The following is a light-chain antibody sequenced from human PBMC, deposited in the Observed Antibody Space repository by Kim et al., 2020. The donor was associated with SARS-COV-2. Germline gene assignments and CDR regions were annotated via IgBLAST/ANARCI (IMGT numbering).Light chain of an antibody. V-gene: IGLV2-14*04. CDR3: SSYTSINTLL. CDR2: DVT. CDR1: SNDVGGYNF. J-gene: IGLJ2*01. Sequence: QSINISCTGTSNDVGGYNFVSWYQGHPGKAPKLMIYDVTKRPSGVSDRFSGSKSGNTASLTISGLQTEDEADYYCSSYTSINTLLFGGGTQLTVL.